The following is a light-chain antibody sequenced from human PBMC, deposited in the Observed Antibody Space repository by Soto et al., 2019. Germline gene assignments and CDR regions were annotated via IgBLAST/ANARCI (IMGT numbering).Light chain of an antibody. Sequence: EIVLTQSPGTLSLSPGERATLSCRASQSVSRNYLAWYQQKPGQAPRLLIYGASSRAAGTPDRFTGSGSGTDFTLSIDRLEPEDFAVYHCQQYGSSPWTLGQGTTVDI. J-gene: IGKJ1*01. CDR3: QQYGSSPWT. CDR2: GAS. CDR1: QSVSRNY. V-gene: IGKV3-20*01.